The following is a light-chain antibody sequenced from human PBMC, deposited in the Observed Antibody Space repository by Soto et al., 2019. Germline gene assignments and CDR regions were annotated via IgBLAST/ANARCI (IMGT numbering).Light chain of an antibody. CDR2: GAS. J-gene: IGKJ5*01. V-gene: IGKV3-20*01. CDR3: QQYGSSPPVT. Sequence: IVLPMYPGTLSLSPGERATLSCRASQSVSSSYLAWYQQKPGQAPRLLIYGASSRATGIPDRFSGSGSGTDFTLTISRLEPEDFAVYYCQQYGSSPPVTFGQGTRLEIK. CDR1: QSVSSSY.